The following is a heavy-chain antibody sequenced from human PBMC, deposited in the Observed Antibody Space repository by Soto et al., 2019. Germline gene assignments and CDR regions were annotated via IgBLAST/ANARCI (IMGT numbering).Heavy chain of an antibody. CDR1: GFTFSSFP. J-gene: IGHJ4*02. V-gene: IGHV3-23*01. D-gene: IGHD5-18*01. Sequence: GGSLRLSCAASGFTFSSFPLSWVRQAPGMGLEWVSAISGSGDGTDYTDSVKGRFTISRDNSKNTLYLQMNSLRAEDTAIYYCAGPGYSSQDYWGQGALVTVSS. CDR2: ISGSGDGT. CDR3: AGPGYSSQDY.